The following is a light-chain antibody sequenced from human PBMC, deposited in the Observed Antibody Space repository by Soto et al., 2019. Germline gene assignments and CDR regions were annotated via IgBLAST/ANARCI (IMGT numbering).Light chain of an antibody. V-gene: IGKV3-20*01. CDR2: GAS. CDR1: QSVSNY. J-gene: IGKJ1*01. CDR3: QQYISSPLK. Sequence: EIVLTQSPATLSLSPGERATLSCRASQSVSNYLAWYQQRPGQGPRLVIHGASIRATGIPDRFSASGSGTDFTLTISRLEPEDFAVYYCQQYISSPLKFGQGTKVDIK.